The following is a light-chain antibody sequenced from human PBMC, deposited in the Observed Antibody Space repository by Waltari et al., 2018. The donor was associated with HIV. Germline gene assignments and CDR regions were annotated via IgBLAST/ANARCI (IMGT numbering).Light chain of an antibody. CDR2: DVN. J-gene: IGLJ2*01. V-gene: IGLV2-11*01. CDR1: SSDVGGYHY. Sequence: QSALTQPRSVSGSPGQSVTLSCTGTSSDVGGYHYVPWYQQHPGKAPKFMIYDVNKRPSGVPDRFSGSKSGNTASLTISGLQAEDEADYYCCSYADNYPVVFGGGTKLTVL. CDR3: CSYADNYPVV.